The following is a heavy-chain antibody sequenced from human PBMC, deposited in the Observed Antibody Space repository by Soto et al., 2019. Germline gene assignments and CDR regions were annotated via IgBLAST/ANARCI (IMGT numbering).Heavy chain of an antibody. CDR3: ARLATRYYFDY. CDR2: IYYSGST. D-gene: IGHD1-1*01. CDR1: GGSISSYY. J-gene: IGHJ4*02. Sequence: SETLSLPCTVSGGSISSYYWSWIRQPPGKGLEWIGYIYYSGSTNYNPSLKSRVTISVDTSKNQFSLKMSSVTAADTAVYYCARLATRYYFDYWGQGTLVTVS. V-gene: IGHV4-59*01.